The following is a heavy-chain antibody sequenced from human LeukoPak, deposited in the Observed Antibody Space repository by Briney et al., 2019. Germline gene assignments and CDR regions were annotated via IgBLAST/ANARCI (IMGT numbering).Heavy chain of an antibody. V-gene: IGHV3-21*01. CDR2: ITSSSTYI. CDR1: GFTFSSYS. D-gene: IGHD3-22*01. J-gene: IGHJ4*02. Sequence: AGGSLRLSCAASGFTFSSYSLNWVRQAPGKGLEWVSSITSSSTYIYYADSVKGRFTISRDNAKNSLYLQMNSLRAEDTAVYYCARHVVAVGFDYWGQGTLVTVSS. CDR3: ARHVVAVGFDY.